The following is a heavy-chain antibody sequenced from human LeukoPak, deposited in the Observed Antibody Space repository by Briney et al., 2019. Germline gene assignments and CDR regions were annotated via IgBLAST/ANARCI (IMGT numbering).Heavy chain of an antibody. V-gene: IGHV1-2*02. CDR1: GYSFIDYF. CDR3: ARAPAGCGGTCPFDS. J-gene: IGHJ4*02. D-gene: IGHD2-15*01. CDR2: INPNSGGT. Sequence: ASVKVSCKASGYSFIDYFIHWVRQAPGQGLEWMGWINPNSGGTNYAQKFQGRVTMTRDTSISTAYMELSRLRSDDTAVYYCARAPAGCGGTCPFDSWGQGTLVTVSS.